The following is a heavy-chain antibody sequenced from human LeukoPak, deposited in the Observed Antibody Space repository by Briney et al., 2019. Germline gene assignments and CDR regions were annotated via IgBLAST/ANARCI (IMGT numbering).Heavy chain of an antibody. CDR3: ARDRVVTAVRNHFHY. V-gene: IGHV1-2*02. CDR1: GYSFIDYY. J-gene: IGHJ4*02. Sequence: ASVTVSCKSSGYSFIDYYIHWVRQAPGQGLEWMGWINPNSGGSNSAQKFHGRVTMTRDTSLNTVYMQLCGLTSDDTALYYCARDRVVTAVRNHFHYWGQGTLVTVSS. CDR2: INPNSGGS. D-gene: IGHD2-21*02.